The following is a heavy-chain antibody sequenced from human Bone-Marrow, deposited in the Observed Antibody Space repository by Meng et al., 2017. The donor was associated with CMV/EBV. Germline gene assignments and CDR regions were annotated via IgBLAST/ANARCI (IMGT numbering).Heavy chain of an antibody. CDR1: GGSFSGYY. D-gene: IGHD6-13*01. CDR3: ARGRAAGYYCYYGMDV. Sequence: SETLSLTCAVYGGSFSGYYWSWIRQPPGKGLEWIGEINHSGSTNYNPSLKSRVTISVDTSKNQFSLKLSSVTAADTAVYYCARGRAAGYYCYYGMDVWGQGTTVTVSS. J-gene: IGHJ6*02. CDR2: INHSGST. V-gene: IGHV4-34*01.